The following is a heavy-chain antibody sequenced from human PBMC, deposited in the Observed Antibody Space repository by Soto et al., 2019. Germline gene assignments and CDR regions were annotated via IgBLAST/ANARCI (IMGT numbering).Heavy chain of an antibody. D-gene: IGHD4-17*01. Sequence: SETLSLTCAVYGGSFSGYYWSWIRQPPGKGLEWIGEINHSGSTNYNPSLKSRVTISVDTSKNQFSLKLSSVTAADTAVYYCARGKVTTSADFDYWGQGTLVTVS. CDR2: INHSGST. CDR3: ARGKVTTSADFDY. V-gene: IGHV4-34*01. J-gene: IGHJ4*02. CDR1: GGSFSGYY.